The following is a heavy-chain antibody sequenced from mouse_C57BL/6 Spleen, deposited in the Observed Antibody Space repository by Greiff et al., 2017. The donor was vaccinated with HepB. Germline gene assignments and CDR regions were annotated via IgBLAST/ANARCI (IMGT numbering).Heavy chain of an antibody. CDR1: GFTFSDYG. J-gene: IGHJ2*01. CDR3: AGGFFDY. CDR2: ISSGSSTI. V-gene: IGHV5-17*01. Sequence: DVKLVESGGGLVKPGGSLKLSCAASGFTFSDYGMHWVRQAPEKGLEWVAYISSGSSTIYYADTVKGRFTISRDNAKNTLFLQMTSLRSEDTAMYYCAGGFFDYWGQGTTLTVSS.